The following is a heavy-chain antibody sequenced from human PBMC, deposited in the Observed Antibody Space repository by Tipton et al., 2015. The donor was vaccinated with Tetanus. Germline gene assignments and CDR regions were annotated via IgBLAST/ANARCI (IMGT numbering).Heavy chain of an antibody. D-gene: IGHD3-10*01. Sequence: SLRLSCAASGLTFSNYLMHWVRQAPGKGLEWVAVLSSDRSIKNYAEFVRGRFTISRDDSKNSLYLQMNSLRDDDTALYYCATGRGVTEFDYWGRGTLVTVSS. CDR1: GLTFSNYL. V-gene: IGHV3-30-3*01. J-gene: IGHJ4*02. CDR3: ATGRGVTEFDY. CDR2: LSSDRSIK.